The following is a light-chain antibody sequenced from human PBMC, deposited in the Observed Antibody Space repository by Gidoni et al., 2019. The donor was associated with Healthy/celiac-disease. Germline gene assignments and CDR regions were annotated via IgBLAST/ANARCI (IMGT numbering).Light chain of an antibody. CDR2: GAS. J-gene: IGKJ1*01. V-gene: IGKV3-15*01. CDR3: QQYNNWPLT. Sequence: EIVMTQSQATLSVSPGERATLSCRASQSVSSNLAWYQQKPGQAPRLLISGASTRATGIPARFSGSGSGTEFTLTIRSLQSEDFAVYYCQQYNNWPLTFGQGTKVEIK. CDR1: QSVSSN.